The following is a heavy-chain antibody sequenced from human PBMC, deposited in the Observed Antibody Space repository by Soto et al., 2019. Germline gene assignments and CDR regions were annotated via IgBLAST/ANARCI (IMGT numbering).Heavy chain of an antibody. V-gene: IGHV3-64D*06. J-gene: IGHJ4*02. D-gene: IGHD6-19*01. CDR2: ISSSGSST. CDR1: GFTFSSYS. Sequence: GGSLRLSCSASGFTFSSYSIHWVRQAPGKGLEFVSAISSSGSSTYYADSVKGRFAISRDDSKNTLYLQMSSLRAEDTAVYYCVKGGNYLHSSGQHAYWGQGALVTVSS. CDR3: VKGGNYLHSSGQHAY.